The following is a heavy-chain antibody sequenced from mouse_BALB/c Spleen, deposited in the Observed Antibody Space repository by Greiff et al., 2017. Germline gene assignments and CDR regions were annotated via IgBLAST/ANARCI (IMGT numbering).Heavy chain of an antibody. CDR2: IDPANGNT. J-gene: IGHJ4*01. Sequence: VQLQQSGAELVKPGASVKLSCTASGFNIKDTYMHWVKQRPEQGLEWIGRIDPANGNTKYDPKFQGKATITADTSSNTAYLQLSSLTSEDTAVYYCARSIYDGYYDYAMDYWGQGTSVTVSS. V-gene: IGHV14-3*02. D-gene: IGHD2-3*01. CDR1: GFNIKDTY. CDR3: ARSIYDGYYDYAMDY.